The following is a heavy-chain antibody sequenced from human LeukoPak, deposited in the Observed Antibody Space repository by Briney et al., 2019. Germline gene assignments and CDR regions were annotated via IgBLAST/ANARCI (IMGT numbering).Heavy chain of an antibody. D-gene: IGHD6-13*01. Sequence: SETLSLTCAVYGGSFSGYYWSWIRQPPGKGLEWIGEINHSGSTNYNPSLKSRVTISVDTSKNQFSLKLSSVTAADTAVYYCATDRPRIAAAGTLYFDYWGQGTLVTVSS. V-gene: IGHV4-34*01. CDR3: ATDRPRIAAAGTLYFDY. J-gene: IGHJ4*02. CDR2: INHSGST. CDR1: GGSFSGYY.